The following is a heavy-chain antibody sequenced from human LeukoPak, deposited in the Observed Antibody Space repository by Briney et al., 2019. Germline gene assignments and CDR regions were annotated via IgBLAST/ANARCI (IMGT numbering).Heavy chain of an antibody. CDR3: AAIPADYDFWSGAFDY. CDR1: GFTFTSSA. CDR2: IVVGSGNT. D-gene: IGHD3-3*01. J-gene: IGHJ4*02. Sequence: SVKVSCKASGFTFTSSAVQWVRQARGQRLEWIGWIVVGSGNTNYAQKFQERVTITRDMSTSTAYMELSSLRSEDTAVYYCAAIPADYDFWSGAFDYWGQGTLVTVSS. V-gene: IGHV1-58*01.